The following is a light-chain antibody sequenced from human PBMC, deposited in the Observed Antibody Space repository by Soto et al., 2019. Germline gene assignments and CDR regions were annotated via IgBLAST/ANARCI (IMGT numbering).Light chain of an antibody. CDR3: QSYDSNLSVV. CDR1: SSNIGTGYD. CDR2: GNS. V-gene: IGLV1-40*01. Sequence: QSVLTQPPSVSGAPGQRVTISCTGSSSNIGTGYDGHWYQQLPGTAPKLLIYGNSNRPSGVPDRFSGSKSGTSASLAITGLQAEDEADYYCQSYDSNLSVVFGGGTKLPVL. J-gene: IGLJ2*01.